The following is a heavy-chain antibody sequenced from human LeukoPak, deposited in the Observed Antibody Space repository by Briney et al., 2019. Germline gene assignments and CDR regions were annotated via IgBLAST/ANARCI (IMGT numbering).Heavy chain of an antibody. CDR3: TGIAAAGTSSLDY. CDR2: ISYDGSNK. V-gene: IGHV3-30*03. CDR1: GFTFSSYG. Sequence: GGSLRLSCAASGFTFSSYGMHWVRQAPGKGLEWVAVISYDGSNKYYADSVKGRFTIFRDNSKNTLYLQMNSLRAEDTAVYYCTGIAAAGTSSLDYWGQGTLVTVSS. J-gene: IGHJ4*02. D-gene: IGHD6-13*01.